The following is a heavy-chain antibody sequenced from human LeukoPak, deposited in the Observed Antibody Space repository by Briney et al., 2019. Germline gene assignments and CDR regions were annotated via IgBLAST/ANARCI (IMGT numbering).Heavy chain of an antibody. CDR1: GFTFSSYV. CDR2: ISYDGSNK. CDR3: ARDFGVYGRPKYYFDY. Sequence: GRSLRLSCAASGFTFSSYVMYWVRQAPGKGLEWVAVISYDGSNKYYADSVKGRFTISRDNSKNTLYLQMNSLRAEDTAVYYCARDFGVYGRPKYYFDYWGQGTLVTVSS. D-gene: IGHD3-3*01. V-gene: IGHV3-30-3*01. J-gene: IGHJ4*02.